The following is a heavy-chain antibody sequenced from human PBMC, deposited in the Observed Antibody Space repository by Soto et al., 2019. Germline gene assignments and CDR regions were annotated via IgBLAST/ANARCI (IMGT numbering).Heavy chain of an antibody. D-gene: IGHD4-17*01. CDR3: ARTLYGDNVDY. CDR1: GYTFTSYY. Sequence: VSVKVSCKASGYTFTSYYMHWVRQAPGQGLEWMGIINPSGGTTSYAQKFQGRVTMTRNTSISTAYMELSSLRSEDTAVYYCARTLYGDNVDYWGQGTLVTVSS. J-gene: IGHJ4*02. CDR2: INPSGGTT. V-gene: IGHV1-46*01.